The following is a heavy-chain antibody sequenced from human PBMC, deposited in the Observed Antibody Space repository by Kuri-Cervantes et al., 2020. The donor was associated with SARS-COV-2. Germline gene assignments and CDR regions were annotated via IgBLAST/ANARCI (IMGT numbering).Heavy chain of an antibody. CDR2: INSDGSST. J-gene: IGHJ4*02. CDR3: ARSIVGATTPGY. CDR1: GFTFSSYA. Sequence: GESLKISCAASGFTFSSYAMNWVRQAPGKGLVWVSRINSDGSSTSYADSVKGRFTISRDNAKNTLYLQMNSLRAEDTAVYYCARSIVGATTPGYWGQGTLVTVSS. V-gene: IGHV3-74*01. D-gene: IGHD1-26*01.